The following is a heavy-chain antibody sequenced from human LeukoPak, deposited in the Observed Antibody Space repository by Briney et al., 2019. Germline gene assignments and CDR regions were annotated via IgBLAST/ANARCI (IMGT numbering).Heavy chain of an antibody. J-gene: IGHJ4*02. V-gene: IGHV1-8*01. CDR3: ARGGLHCTGGSCYVPDY. D-gene: IGHD2-15*01. CDR2: MNPNSGNT. Sequence: ASVKVSCKASGYTFTSYEINWVRQATGQGLEWLGCMNPNSGNTGSAEKFQGRVTMTRNTSIRTAYMELSSLGSEDTAVYYCARGGLHCTGGSCYVPDYWGQGTLVTVSS. CDR1: GYTFTSYE.